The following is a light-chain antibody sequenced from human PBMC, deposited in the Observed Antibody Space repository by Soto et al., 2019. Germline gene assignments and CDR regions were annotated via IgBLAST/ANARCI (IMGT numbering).Light chain of an antibody. J-gene: IGKJ1*01. CDR2: GAS. CDR3: QQYNNWPPYT. Sequence: EIVMTQSPATLSVSPGERATLSCRASQSVSSNLAWYQQKPGQAPRLLIYGASTRATGIPARFSGSGSATEFTLTISSLQSEYFVVYYCQQYNNWPPYTCGQGTKVEIK. V-gene: IGKV3-15*01. CDR1: QSVSSN.